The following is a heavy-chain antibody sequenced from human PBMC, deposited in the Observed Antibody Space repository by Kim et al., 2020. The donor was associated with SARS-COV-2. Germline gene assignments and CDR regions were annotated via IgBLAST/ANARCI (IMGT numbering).Heavy chain of an antibody. D-gene: IGHD2-2*01. J-gene: IGHJ5*02. Sequence: SETLSLTCTVSGGSISSYYWSWIRQPPGKGLEWIGYIYYSGSTNYNPSLKSRVTISVDTSKNQFSLKLSSVTAADTAVYYCARGHPRPAATNWFDPWGQG. CDR3: ARGHPRPAATNWFDP. CDR2: IYYSGST. CDR1: GGSISSYY. V-gene: IGHV4-59*01.